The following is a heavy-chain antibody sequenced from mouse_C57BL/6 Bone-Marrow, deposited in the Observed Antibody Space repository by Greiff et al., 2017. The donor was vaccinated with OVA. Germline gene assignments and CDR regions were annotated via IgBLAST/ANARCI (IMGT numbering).Heavy chain of an antibody. D-gene: IGHD2-1*01. CDR2: IDPSDSYP. Sequence: QVQLQQPGAELVMPGASVKLSCKASGYTFTSYWMHWVKQRPGQGLEWIGEIDPSDSYPNSNQKFKGKSTLTVDKSSSTAYMQLSSLTSEDSAVYYCARSRGNYDYAMDYWGQGTSVTVSS. CDR3: ARSRGNYDYAMDY. CDR1: GYTFTSYW. V-gene: IGHV1-69*01. J-gene: IGHJ4*01.